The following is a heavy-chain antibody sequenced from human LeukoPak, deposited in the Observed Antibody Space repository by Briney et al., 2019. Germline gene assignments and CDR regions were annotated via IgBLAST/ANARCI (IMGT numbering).Heavy chain of an antibody. CDR3: AKGGPEASAGLSWFDP. Sequence: SSETLSLTCTVSGGSISNYYWYWMRQPPGKGLEWIAYTYYSGNPNYNPSLKSRATIPVDTSKNQFSLKLSSVTAADTAVYYCAKGGPEASAGLSWFDPWGQGTLVTVSS. V-gene: IGHV4-59*01. CDR1: GGSISNYY. D-gene: IGHD1-14*01. J-gene: IGHJ5*02. CDR2: TYYSGNP.